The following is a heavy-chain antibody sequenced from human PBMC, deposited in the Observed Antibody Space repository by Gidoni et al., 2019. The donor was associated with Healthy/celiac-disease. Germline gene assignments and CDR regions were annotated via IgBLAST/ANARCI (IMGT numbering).Heavy chain of an antibody. CDR1: GFTFSSYW. Sequence: EVQLLESGGGLVQPVGSLRLSCAASGFTFSSYWMNCVRQAPGKGLVWVSRINSDGSSTRYADSVKGRFTISRDNAKNTLYLQMNSLRAEDTAVYYCARAEHDYGDYLDRYGMDVWGQGTTVTVSS. V-gene: IGHV3-74*01. D-gene: IGHD4-17*01. CDR2: INSDGSST. J-gene: IGHJ6*02. CDR3: ARAEHDYGDYLDRYGMDV.